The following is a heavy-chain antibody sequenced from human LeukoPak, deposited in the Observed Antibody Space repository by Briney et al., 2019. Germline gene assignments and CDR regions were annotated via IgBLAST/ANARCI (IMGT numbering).Heavy chain of an antibody. CDR1: GFTFGSYG. J-gene: IGHJ3*02. V-gene: IGHV3-30*18. CDR2: ISYDGSNK. Sequence: SGGSLRLSCAASGFTFGSYGMHWVRQAPGKGLKWVAVISYDGSNKYYADSVKGRFTISRDNSKNTLYLQMNSLRAEDTAVYYCAKSRRVEYAFDIWGQGTMVTVSS. D-gene: IGHD3-3*01. CDR3: AKSRRVEYAFDI.